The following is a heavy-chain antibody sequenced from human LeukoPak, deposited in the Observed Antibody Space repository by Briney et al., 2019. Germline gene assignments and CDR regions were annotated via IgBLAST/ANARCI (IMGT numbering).Heavy chain of an antibody. CDR1: GGSISSYY. J-gene: IGHJ4*02. CDR2: IYTSGST. Sequence: SETLSLTCTVSGGSISSYYWSWIRQPAGKGLEWIGRIYTSGSTNYNPSLKSRVTMSVDTSKNQFSLKLSSVTAADTAVYYCARGTLGYYYGSGSYPIDYWGQGTLVTVSS. D-gene: IGHD3-10*01. V-gene: IGHV4-4*07. CDR3: ARGTLGYYYGSGSYPIDY.